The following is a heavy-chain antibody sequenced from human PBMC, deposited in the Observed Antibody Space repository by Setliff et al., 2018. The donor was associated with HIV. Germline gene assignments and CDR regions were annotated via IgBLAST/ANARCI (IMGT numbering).Heavy chain of an antibody. V-gene: IGHV3-49*04. D-gene: IGHD3-10*01. CDR1: GFTFSIYS. Sequence: PGGSLRLSCTASGFTFSIYSMNWVRQAPGKGLEWVGMIRTKAFGGATEYAASVRDRFTISRDDSRNIAYLQMTSLKTEDTAVYYCTPRFGEMKVPFDQWGQGTLVTVSS. J-gene: IGHJ4*02. CDR3: TPRFGEMKVPFDQ. CDR2: IRTKAFGGAT.